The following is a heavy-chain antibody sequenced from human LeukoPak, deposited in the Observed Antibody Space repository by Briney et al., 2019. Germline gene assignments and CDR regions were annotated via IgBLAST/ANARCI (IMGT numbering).Heavy chain of an antibody. CDR2: INPNSGGT. D-gene: IGHD3-10*01. CDR3: ARVYYYGSGSGMDYYYYGMDV. V-gene: IGHV1-2*02. J-gene: IGHJ6*02. CDR1: GYTFTGYC. Sequence: ASVKVSCKASGYTFTGYCMHWVRQAPGQGLEWMGWINPNSGGTNYAQKFQGRVTMTRDTSISTAYMELSRLRSDDTAVYYCARVYYYGSGSGMDYYYYGMDVWGQGTTVTVSS.